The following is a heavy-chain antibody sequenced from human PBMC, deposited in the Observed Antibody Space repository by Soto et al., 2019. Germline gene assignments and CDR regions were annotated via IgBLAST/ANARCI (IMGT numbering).Heavy chain of an antibody. D-gene: IGHD2-15*01. Sequence: VHLRESGPGLVKPSGTVSLTCVVSGGSIRSTNWWAWVRQTPGKGLEWIGEVYHNGTSNYNPSLKGRATISVDRSKDQVSLRLNSVIDADTAVYYCARDLDRYCSVTSCHAMDVWGQGTPVTVSS. J-gene: IGHJ6*02. CDR2: VYHNGTS. CDR3: ARDLDRYCSVTSCHAMDV. V-gene: IGHV4-4*02. CDR1: GGSIRSTNW.